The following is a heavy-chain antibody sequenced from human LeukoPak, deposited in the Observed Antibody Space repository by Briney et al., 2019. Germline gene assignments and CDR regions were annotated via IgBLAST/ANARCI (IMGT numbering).Heavy chain of an antibody. V-gene: IGHV4-38-2*02. Sequence: SETLSLTCTVSGYSISSGYYWGWIRPPPGKGLEWIGSIYHSGSTYYNPPLKSRVTISVDTSKNQFSLKLSSVTAADTAVYYCARANGRDTAMVHFDYWGQGTLVTVSS. CDR2: IYHSGST. CDR1: GYSISSGYY. J-gene: IGHJ4*02. CDR3: ARANGRDTAMVHFDY. D-gene: IGHD5-18*01.